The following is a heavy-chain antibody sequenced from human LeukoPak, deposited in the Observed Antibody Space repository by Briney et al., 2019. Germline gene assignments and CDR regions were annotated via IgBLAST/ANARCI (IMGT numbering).Heavy chain of an antibody. CDR1: GYTFTSFD. D-gene: IGHD5/OR15-5a*01. J-gene: IGHJ4*02. CDR3: ARLPRSVTSPLGRYFDY. V-gene: IGHV1-8*01. CDR2: MNPNSGNT. Sequence: ASVKVSCTASGYTFTSFDINWVRQSTGQGLEWMGWMNPNSGNTGYAQKFQGRVTMTRNTSISTAYMELSSLKSEDTAVYYCARLPRSVTSPLGRYFDYWGQGALVTVS.